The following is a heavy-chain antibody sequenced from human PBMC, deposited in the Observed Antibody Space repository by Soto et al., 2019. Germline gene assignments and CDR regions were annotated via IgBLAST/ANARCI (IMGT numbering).Heavy chain of an antibody. CDR3: AREFRDGSNTRLAFDP. D-gene: IGHD6-6*01. CDR2: MYAGGTT. Sequence: EMQLVQSGEGLVQPGGSLRLSCAASGFTVSSSYMTWVRHVPGKGLEWVSVMYAGGTTYYANSVKGRFTFSRDNSKNMMYLQMTNLRAADTAMYYCAREFRDGSNTRLAFDPWGQGTLVTVSS. CDR1: GFTVSSSY. J-gene: IGHJ5*02. V-gene: IGHV3-66*01.